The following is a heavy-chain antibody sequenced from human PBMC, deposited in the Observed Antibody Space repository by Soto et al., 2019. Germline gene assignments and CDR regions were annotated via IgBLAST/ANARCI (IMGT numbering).Heavy chain of an antibody. CDR1: GGSFSDYY. V-gene: IGHV4-34*01. D-gene: IGHD3-22*01. Sequence: PSETLSLTCVVYGGSFSDYYWSWIRQPPGKGLEWIGEISHSGSTNYSPSLKSRVAMSVDTPKKQFSLKLSSVTAADTAVYYCARTPYDSSGYYFDYWGEGTLVTV. CDR3: ARTPYDSSGYYFDY. CDR2: ISHSGST. J-gene: IGHJ4*02.